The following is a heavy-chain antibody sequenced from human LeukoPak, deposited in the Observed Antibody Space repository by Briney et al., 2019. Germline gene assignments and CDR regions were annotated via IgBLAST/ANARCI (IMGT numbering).Heavy chain of an antibody. D-gene: IGHD6-19*01. CDR2: IKQDGSEK. CDR1: GFTFSSYW. V-gene: IGHV3-7*03. J-gene: IGHJ3*02. CDR3: ARDRGYSSGWGLDAFDI. Sequence: GGSLRLSCAASGFTFSSYWMSWVRQAPGKGLEWVATIKQDGSEKYYVDSVKGRFTISRDNAKNSLYLQMNSLRAEDTAVYYCARDRGYSSGWGLDAFDIWGQGTMVTVSS.